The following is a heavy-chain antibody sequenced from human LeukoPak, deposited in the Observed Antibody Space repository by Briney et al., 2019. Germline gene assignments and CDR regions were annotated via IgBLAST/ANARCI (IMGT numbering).Heavy chain of an antibody. Sequence: SVKVSCKASGYTFTSYGISWVRQAPGQGLEWMGGIIPIFGTANYAQKFQGRVTMTRDTSTSTVYMELSSLRSEDTAVYYCARGKRDYYDSSGYCDPWGQGTLVTVSS. CDR1: GYTFTSYG. CDR3: ARGKRDYYDSSGYCDP. D-gene: IGHD3-22*01. CDR2: IIPIFGTA. J-gene: IGHJ5*02. V-gene: IGHV1-69*05.